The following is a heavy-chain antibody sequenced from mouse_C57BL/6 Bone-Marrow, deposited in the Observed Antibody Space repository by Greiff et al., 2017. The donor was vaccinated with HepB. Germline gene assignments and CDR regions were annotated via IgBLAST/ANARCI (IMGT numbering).Heavy chain of an antibody. CDR2: ISGGGGNT. CDR1: GFTFSSYT. CDR3: ARYLLFDY. V-gene: IGHV5-9*01. Sequence: EVQLVESGGGLVKPGGSLKLSCAASGFTFSSYTMSWVRQTPEKRLEWVATISGGGGNTYYPDSVKGRFTISRDNAKNTLYLQMSSLRSEDTALYYCARYLLFDYWGQGTTLTVSS. J-gene: IGHJ2*01.